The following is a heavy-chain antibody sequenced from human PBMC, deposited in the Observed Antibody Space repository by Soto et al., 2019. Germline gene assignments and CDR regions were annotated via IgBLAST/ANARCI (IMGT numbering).Heavy chain of an antibody. V-gene: IGHV1-18*01. Sequence: ASVKVSCKASGYTFTSYGISWVRQAPGQGLEWMGWISAYNGNTNYAQKLQGRVTMTTDTSTSTAYMELRSLRSDDTAVYYCARLYYYDSSGFFDYWGQGTPLTVSS. CDR1: GYTFTSYG. CDR3: ARLYYYDSSGFFDY. D-gene: IGHD3-22*01. J-gene: IGHJ4*02. CDR2: ISAYNGNT.